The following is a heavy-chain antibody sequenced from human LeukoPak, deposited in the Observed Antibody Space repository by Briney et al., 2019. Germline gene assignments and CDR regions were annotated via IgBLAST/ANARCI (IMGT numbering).Heavy chain of an antibody. CDR2: IRSKANSYAT. J-gene: IGHJ6*03. V-gene: IGHV3-73*01. CDR3: TRPGVTMVRGVIQYYYYMDV. Sequence: GGSLRLSCAASGFTFSGSAMHWVRQASGKGLEWVGRIRSKANSYATAYAASVKGRLTISRDDSKNTAYLQMNSLKTEDTAVYYCTRPGVTMVRGVIQYYYYMDVWGKGTTVTVSS. CDR1: GFTFSGSA. D-gene: IGHD3-10*01.